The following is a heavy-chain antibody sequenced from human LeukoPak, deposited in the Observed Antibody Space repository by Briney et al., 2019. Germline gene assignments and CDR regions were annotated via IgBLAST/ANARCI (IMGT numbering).Heavy chain of an antibody. J-gene: IGHJ4*02. V-gene: IGHV3-7*05. CDR3: AKDYRGRDSLFDY. Sequence: GGSLRLSCAASGFTLSTYWMSWVRQAPGKGLEWVANIKPDGSEKYYVDSVKGRFTISRDNSKNTLYLQMNTLRAEDTAVYYCAKDYRGRDSLFDYWGQGTLVIVSS. CDR2: IKPDGSEK. CDR1: GFTLSTYW. D-gene: IGHD3-10*01.